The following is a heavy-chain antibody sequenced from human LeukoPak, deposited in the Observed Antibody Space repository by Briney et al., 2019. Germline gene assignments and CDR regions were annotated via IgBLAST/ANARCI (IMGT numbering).Heavy chain of an antibody. CDR3: ARDSDWFGELSDAFDI. D-gene: IGHD3-10*01. V-gene: IGHV3-7*01. J-gene: IGHJ3*02. Sequence: PGGSLRLSCAASGFAFSSYNMSWVRQAPGKGLEWVANIKQDGSEKYYVDSVKGRFTISRDNAKNSLYLQMNSLRAEDTAVYYCARDSDWFGELSDAFDIWGQGTMVTVSS. CDR1: GFAFSSYN. CDR2: IKQDGSEK.